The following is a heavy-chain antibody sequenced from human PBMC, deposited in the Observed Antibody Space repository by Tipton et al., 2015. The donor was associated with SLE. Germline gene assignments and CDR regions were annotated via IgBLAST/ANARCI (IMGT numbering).Heavy chain of an antibody. D-gene: IGHD6-13*01. CDR1: GYSFTSYW. CDR3: ARHSERIAAAGSGGMDV. CDR2: IYPGDSDT. Sequence: QLVQSGAEVKKPGESLRISCKGSGYSFTSYWISWVRQMPGKGLEWMGIIYPGDSDTRYSPSFQGQVTISADKSISTAYLQWSSLKASDTAMYYCARHSERIAAAGSGGMDVWGQGTTVTVSS. V-gene: IGHV5-51*01. J-gene: IGHJ6*02.